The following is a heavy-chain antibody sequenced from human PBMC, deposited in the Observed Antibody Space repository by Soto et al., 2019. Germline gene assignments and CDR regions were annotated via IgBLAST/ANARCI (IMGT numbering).Heavy chain of an antibody. CDR3: ARAPDIAAASNWFDP. D-gene: IGHD6-13*01. V-gene: IGHV3-7*03. CDR2: IKQDGSEK. CDR1: GFTFSSYW. J-gene: IGHJ5*02. Sequence: EVQLVESGGGLVQPGGSLRLSCAASGFTFSSYWMSWVRQAPGKGLEWVANIKQDGSEKYYVDSVKGRFTISRDNAKNSLYVQMNGLRAEDTAVYYCARAPDIAAASNWFDPWGQGTLVTVFS.